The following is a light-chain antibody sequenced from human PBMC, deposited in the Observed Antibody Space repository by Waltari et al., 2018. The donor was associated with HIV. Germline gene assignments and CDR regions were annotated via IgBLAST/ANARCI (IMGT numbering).Light chain of an antibody. Sequence: QSALTQPRSVTGSPGQSVTISCTGTSSDVGGYNYVSWYQQHPGKAPKLIIYDVSNPPSGVPVRFSGSKSGNTASLTISGLQAEDEVHYYCCSYAGSHTPWVFGGGTKVTVL. CDR2: DVS. V-gene: IGLV2-11*01. CDR3: CSYAGSHTPWV. CDR1: SSDVGGYNY. J-gene: IGLJ3*02.